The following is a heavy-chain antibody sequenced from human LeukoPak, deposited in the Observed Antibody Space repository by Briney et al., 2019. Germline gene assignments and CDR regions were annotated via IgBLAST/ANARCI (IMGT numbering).Heavy chain of an antibody. D-gene: IGHD6-13*01. Sequence: ASVKVSCKASGYTFTSYGISWVRQAPGQGLEWMGWISAYNGNTNYAQKLQGRVTMTTDTSTSTAYMELRSLRSDDTAVYYCARLEASGQQLYYYYYMDVWGKGTTVTVSS. CDR3: ARLEASGQQLYYYYYMDV. CDR1: GYTFTSYG. V-gene: IGHV1-18*01. CDR2: ISAYNGNT. J-gene: IGHJ6*03.